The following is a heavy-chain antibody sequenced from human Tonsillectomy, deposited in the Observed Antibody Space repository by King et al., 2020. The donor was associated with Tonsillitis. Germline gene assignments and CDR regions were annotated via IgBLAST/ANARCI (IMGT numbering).Heavy chain of an antibody. Sequence: QLQESGPGLVKPSETLSLTCAVSGYSISSGYYWGWIRQPPGKGLEWIGSIYHSGSTYYNPSLKSRVTISVDTSKNQFSLKLSSVTAADTAVYYCAREGYYYDSNLPDNNWFDPWGQGTLVTVSS. D-gene: IGHD3-22*01. CDR2: IYHSGST. CDR3: AREGYYYDSNLPDNNWFDP. V-gene: IGHV4-38-2*02. J-gene: IGHJ5*02. CDR1: GYSISSGYY.